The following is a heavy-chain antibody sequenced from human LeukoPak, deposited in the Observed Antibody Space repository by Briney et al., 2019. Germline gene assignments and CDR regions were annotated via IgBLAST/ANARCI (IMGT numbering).Heavy chain of an antibody. D-gene: IGHD5-24*01. CDR3: ARDWVYKIDY. CDR1: GFTSSSYV. CDR2: ISHDGII. V-gene: IGHV3-74*01. Sequence: GGSLRLSCETAGFTSSSYVMHWVRRTPGKGLVWVSRISHDGIISYADSVKGRFTISRDNAKNTLTLQMNSLRVEGTAVYFCARDWVYKIDYWGRGTLVTVSS. J-gene: IGHJ4*02.